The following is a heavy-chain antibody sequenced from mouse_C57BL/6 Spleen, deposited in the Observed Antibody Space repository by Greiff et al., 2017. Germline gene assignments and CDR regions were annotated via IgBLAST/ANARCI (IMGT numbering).Heavy chain of an antibody. CDR2: IRSKSNNYAT. CDR1: GFSFNTYA. V-gene: IGHV10-1*01. D-gene: IGHD2-1*01. J-gene: IGHJ4*01. Sequence: EAGGGLVQPKGSLKLSCAASGFSFNTYAMNWVRQAPGKGLEWVARIRSKSNNYATYYADSVKDRFTISRDDSESMLYLQMNNLKTEDTAMYYCVRLLWSSYYYAMDYWGQGTSVTVSS. CDR3: VRLLWSSYYYAMDY.